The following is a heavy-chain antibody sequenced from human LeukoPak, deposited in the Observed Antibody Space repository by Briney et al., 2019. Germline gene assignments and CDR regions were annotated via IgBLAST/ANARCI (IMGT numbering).Heavy chain of an antibody. V-gene: IGHV3-7*01. CDR2: IKQDGSEK. Sequence: GGSLRLSCAASGFTFGSYWMSWVRQAPGKGLEWVANIKQDGSEKYYVDSVKGRFTISRDNAKNSLYLQMNSLRAEDTAVYYCAVEWLLNYWGQGTLVTVSS. D-gene: IGHD3-3*01. CDR3: AVEWLLNY. CDR1: GFTFGSYW. J-gene: IGHJ4*02.